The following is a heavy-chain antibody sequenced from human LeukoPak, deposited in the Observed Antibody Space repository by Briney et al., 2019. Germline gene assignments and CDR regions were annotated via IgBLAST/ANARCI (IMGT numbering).Heavy chain of an antibody. CDR1: GFTFSSYA. Sequence: GGSLRLSCAASGFTFSSYAMSWVRQAPEKGLEWVANIKQDGSEKYYVDSVKGRFTISRDNAKNSLYLQMNSLRAEDTAVYYCAREGDILTGYFHYWGQGTLVTVSS. CDR3: AREGDILTGYFHY. J-gene: IGHJ4*02. D-gene: IGHD3-9*01. V-gene: IGHV3-7*03. CDR2: IKQDGSEK.